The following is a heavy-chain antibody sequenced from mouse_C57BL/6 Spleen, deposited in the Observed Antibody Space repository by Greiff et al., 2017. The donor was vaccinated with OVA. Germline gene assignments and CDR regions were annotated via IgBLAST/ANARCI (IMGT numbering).Heavy chain of an antibody. Sequence: VQLQQSGAELVRPGASVKLSCKASGYTFTDYYINWVKQRPGQGLEWIARIYPGSGNTYYNEKFKGKATLTAEKSSSTAYMQLSSLTSEDSAVYFCARGYGNYFDYWGQGTTLTVSS. D-gene: IGHD2-1*01. V-gene: IGHV1-76*01. CDR2: IYPGSGNT. J-gene: IGHJ2*01. CDR3: ARGYGNYFDY. CDR1: GYTFTDYY.